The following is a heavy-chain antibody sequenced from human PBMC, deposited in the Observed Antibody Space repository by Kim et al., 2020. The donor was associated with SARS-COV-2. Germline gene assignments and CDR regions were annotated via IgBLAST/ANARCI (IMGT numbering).Heavy chain of an antibody. CDR3: ARGYYYGSGSYDQNYYGMDV. J-gene: IGHJ6*02. V-gene: IGHV3-21*01. CDR1: GFTFSSYS. D-gene: IGHD3-10*01. Sequence: GGSLRLSCAASGFTFSSYSMNWVRQAPGKGLEWVSSISSSSSYIYYADSVKGRFTISRDNAKNSLYLQMNSLRAEDTAVYYCARGYYYGSGSYDQNYYGMDVWGQGTTVTVSS. CDR2: ISSSSSYI.